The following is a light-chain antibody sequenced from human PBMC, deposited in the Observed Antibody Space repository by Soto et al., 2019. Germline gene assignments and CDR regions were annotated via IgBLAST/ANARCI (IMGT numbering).Light chain of an antibody. CDR1: SSDVESYNL. V-gene: IGLV2-11*01. Sequence: ALTQPASVSGSPGQSITISCTGTSSDVESYNLVSWYQQHPGKAPKVMIYDVSKRPSGVPDRFSGSKSGNTASLTLSGLQAEDEADYYCCSYAGSYTFYVFGTGTKVTVL. J-gene: IGLJ1*01. CDR2: DVS. CDR3: CSYAGSYTFYV.